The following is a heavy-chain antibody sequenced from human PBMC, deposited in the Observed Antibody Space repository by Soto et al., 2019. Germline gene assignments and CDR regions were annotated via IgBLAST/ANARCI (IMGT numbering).Heavy chain of an antibody. V-gene: IGHV3-74*01. CDR2: INTDASTT. Sequence: EVQLVESGGGLVQPGGSLRLSCAASGFTFSNYWMHWVRQAPGKGLVWISRINTDASTTSYADSVNGRVTISRDNAKNTLFLRIYRLRAEDTAVYYCVRDLTTLGTTGDDFAYWGQGNLVTVSS. CDR1: GFTFSNYW. J-gene: IGHJ4*02. CDR3: VRDLTTLGTTGDDFAY. D-gene: IGHD4-4*01.